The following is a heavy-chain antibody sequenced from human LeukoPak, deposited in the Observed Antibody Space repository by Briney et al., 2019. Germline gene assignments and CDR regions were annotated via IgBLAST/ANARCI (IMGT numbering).Heavy chain of an antibody. CDR2: IRYDGSNK. J-gene: IGHJ4*02. V-gene: IGHV3-30*02. D-gene: IGHD6-19*01. Sequence: GGSLRLSCAASGFTFSSYGMHWVRQAPGKGLEWVAFIRYDGSNKYYADSVKGRFTISRDNSKNTQYLQMNSLRAEDTAVYYYAKDDASGWYPDYWGQGTLVTVSS. CDR3: AKDDASGWYPDY. CDR1: GFTFSSYG.